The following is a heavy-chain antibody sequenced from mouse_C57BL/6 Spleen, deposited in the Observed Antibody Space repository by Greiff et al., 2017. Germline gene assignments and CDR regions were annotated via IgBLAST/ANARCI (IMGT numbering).Heavy chain of an antibody. D-gene: IGHD2-4*01. Sequence: EVHLVESGGGLVQPGGSLKLSCAASGFTFSDYYMYWVRQTPEKRLEWVAYISNGGGSTYYPDTVKGRFTISSDNAKNTLYLQMIRLKSEDTAMYYCSRRGYDCYSDYWGQGTTLTVSS. CDR1: GFTFSDYY. CDR3: SRRGYDCYSDY. CDR2: ISNGGGST. V-gene: IGHV5-12*01. J-gene: IGHJ2*01.